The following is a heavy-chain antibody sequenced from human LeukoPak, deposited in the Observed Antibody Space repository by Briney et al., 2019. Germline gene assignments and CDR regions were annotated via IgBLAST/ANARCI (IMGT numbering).Heavy chain of an antibody. CDR3: ARGYYYDSSGYYYPPSG. D-gene: IGHD3-22*01. CDR2: IYYSGST. CDR1: GGSISSDTFY. J-gene: IGHJ4*02. V-gene: IGHV4-39*07. Sequence: PSQTLSLTCSVSGGSISSDTFYWGWIRQPPGKGLEWIGSIYYSGSTYYNPSLKSRVTISVDTSKNQFSLKLSSVTAADTAVYYCARGYYYDSSGYYYPPSGWGQGTLVTVSS.